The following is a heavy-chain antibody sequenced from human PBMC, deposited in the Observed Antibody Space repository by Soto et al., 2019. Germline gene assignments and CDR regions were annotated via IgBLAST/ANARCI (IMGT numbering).Heavy chain of an antibody. CDR3: ARSQGSSTSLEIYYYYYYGMDV. D-gene: IGHD2-2*01. Sequence: QVQLVQSGAEVKKPGSSVKVSCKASGGTFSSYAISWVRQAPGQGLEWMGGIIPISDTTNYAQKFQGGVTMTADESTSTAYMELSSLRSEDTAVYYCARSQGSSTSLEIYYYYYYGMDVWGQGTTVTVSS. CDR2: IIPISDTT. V-gene: IGHV1-69*01. J-gene: IGHJ6*02. CDR1: GGTFSSYA.